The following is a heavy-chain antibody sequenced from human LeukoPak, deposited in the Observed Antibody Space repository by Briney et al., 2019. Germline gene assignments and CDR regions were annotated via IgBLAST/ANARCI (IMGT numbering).Heavy chain of an antibody. CDR3: ARGRVSSSTWYSTYYYYFYMDV. D-gene: IGHD4-11*01. J-gene: IGHJ6*03. V-gene: IGHV4-59*01. CDR2: VNHTGST. Sequence: SETLSLTCSVSDDSITMYYWTWIRQPPGKGLEWIGYVNHTGSTNFNPSLNGRVSISRDTSKNLFSLRLRSVTAADTAVYFCARGRVSSSTWYSTYYYYFYMDVWGKGTTVTVSS. CDR1: DDSITMYY.